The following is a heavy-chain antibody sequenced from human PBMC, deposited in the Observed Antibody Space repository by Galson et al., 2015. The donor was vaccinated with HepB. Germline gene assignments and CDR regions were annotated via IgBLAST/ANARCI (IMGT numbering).Heavy chain of an antibody. CDR3: ARGSRTVTTSVDY. CDR1: GFTFSSYW. D-gene: IGHD4-17*01. J-gene: IGHJ4*02. Sequence: SLRLSCATSGFTFSSYWMTWIRQAPGKGLEWVSAISGSGHSTYYADSVKGRVTISRDNSKNTMYLQMNSLRAEDTAVYYCARGSRTVTTSVDYWGQGTLVTVSS. V-gene: IGHV3-23*01. CDR2: ISGSGHST.